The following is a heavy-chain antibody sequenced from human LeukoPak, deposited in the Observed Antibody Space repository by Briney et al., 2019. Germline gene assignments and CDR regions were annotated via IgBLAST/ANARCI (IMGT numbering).Heavy chain of an antibody. J-gene: IGHJ6*02. CDR2: IVVGSGNT. Sequence: SVTVSCKASGFTFTSSAMQWVRQARGQRLEWIGWIVVGSGNTNYAQKFQERVTITRDMSTSTAYMELSSLRSEDTAVYYCAARGDGIAAAGNYYYYGMDVWGQGTTVTVSS. V-gene: IGHV1-58*02. CDR3: AARGDGIAAAGNYYYYGMDV. CDR1: GFTFTSSA. D-gene: IGHD6-13*01.